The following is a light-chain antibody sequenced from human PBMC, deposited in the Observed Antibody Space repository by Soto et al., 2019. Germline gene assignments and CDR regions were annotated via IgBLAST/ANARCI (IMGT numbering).Light chain of an antibody. CDR1: QGISSY. V-gene: IGKV1-9*01. Sequence: IQLTHSPSSLSASVGDRVTITCRASQGISSYLAWYQQKPGKAPKLLIYAASTLQSGVPSRFSGSGSGTEFTLTISSLQSEDFAVYYCQQYNNWLWTFGQGTKVDIK. CDR2: AAS. J-gene: IGKJ1*01. CDR3: QQYNNWLWT.